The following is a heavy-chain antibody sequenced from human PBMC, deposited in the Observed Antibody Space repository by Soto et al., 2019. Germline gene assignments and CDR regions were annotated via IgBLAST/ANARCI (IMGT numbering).Heavy chain of an antibody. J-gene: IGHJ4*02. D-gene: IGHD6-19*01. Sequence: SETLSLTCAVYGGSFSGYYWSWIRQPPGKGLEWIGEINHSGSTNYNPSLKSRVTISVDTSKNQFSLKLSSVTAADTAVYYCARLRVAGWYILDYWGQGTLVTVSS. CDR1: GGSFSGYY. CDR2: INHSGST. CDR3: ARLRVAGWYILDY. V-gene: IGHV4-34*01.